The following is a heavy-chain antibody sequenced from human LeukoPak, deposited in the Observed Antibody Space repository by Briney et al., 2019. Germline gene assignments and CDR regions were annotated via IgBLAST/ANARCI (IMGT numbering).Heavy chain of an antibody. Sequence: PSETLSLTCTVSGGSISRYYWTWIRQPPGKGLEWIGYIYYSGSTNCNPSLKSRVIISVDTSKNQFSLKLSSVTAADTAVYYCAKELPRSGYDFGGCGYWGQGTLVTVSS. J-gene: IGHJ4*02. CDR1: GGSISRYY. V-gene: IGHV4-59*01. D-gene: IGHD5-12*01. CDR3: AKELPRSGYDFGGCGY. CDR2: IYYSGST.